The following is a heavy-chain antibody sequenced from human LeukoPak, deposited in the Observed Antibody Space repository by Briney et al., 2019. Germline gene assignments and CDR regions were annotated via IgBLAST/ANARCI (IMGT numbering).Heavy chain of an antibody. D-gene: IGHD1-1*01. CDR2: VWYDGSNE. CDR1: GFTFSSYG. Sequence: GGSLRLSCVASGFTFSSYGIHWVRQAPGKGLEWVAVVWYDGSNEHYADSVKGRFTISRDSSENTLYLQMNSLRAEDTAIYYCARDKTGRNYYFGLDVWGQGTPVSVSS. V-gene: IGHV3-33*01. J-gene: IGHJ6*02. CDR3: ARDKTGRNYYFGLDV.